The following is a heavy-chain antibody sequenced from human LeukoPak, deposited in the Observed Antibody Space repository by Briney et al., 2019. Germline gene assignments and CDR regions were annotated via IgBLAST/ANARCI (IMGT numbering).Heavy chain of an antibody. D-gene: IGHD3-3*01. CDR3: ATGWSHHDY. CDR2: VKEDGSEK. CDR1: GFIFSRYW. Sequence: GSLRLSCAASGFIFSRYWVTWVRQAPGKGLEWVANVKEDGSEKYSVDSVRGRFTSSRDNTKNSLFLEINSLRAEDTAIYCCATGWSHHDYWGQEPWSPSPQ. J-gene: IGHJ4*01. V-gene: IGHV3-7*01.